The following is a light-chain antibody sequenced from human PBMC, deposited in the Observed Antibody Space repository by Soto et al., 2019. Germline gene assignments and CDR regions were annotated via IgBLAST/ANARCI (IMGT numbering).Light chain of an antibody. CDR1: SSDVGCYNY. Sequence: QSALPQPASVSGSPGQSITISCTGTSSDVGCYNYVSWYQQHPGKAPKLMIYDVSNRPSGVSNRFSGSKSGNTASLTLSGLQAEDEADYYCSSYTSSSTRVFGGGTQLTVL. J-gene: IGLJ2*01. CDR2: DVS. V-gene: IGLV2-14*01. CDR3: SSYTSSSTRV.